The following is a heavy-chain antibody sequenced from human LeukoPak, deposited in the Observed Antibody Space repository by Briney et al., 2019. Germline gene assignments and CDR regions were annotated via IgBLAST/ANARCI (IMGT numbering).Heavy chain of an antibody. Sequence: SETLSLTCTVSGGSTSGSYWSWIRQPPGKGLEWIAYMYNSGSTNYNPSLKSRVTISIDTSKNQFSLKLSSLTAADTAIYYCARGIESYGDYGYWGQGILVTVSS. CDR2: MYNSGST. J-gene: IGHJ4*02. CDR3: ARGIESYGDYGY. D-gene: IGHD4-17*01. CDR1: GGSTSGSY. V-gene: IGHV4-59*01.